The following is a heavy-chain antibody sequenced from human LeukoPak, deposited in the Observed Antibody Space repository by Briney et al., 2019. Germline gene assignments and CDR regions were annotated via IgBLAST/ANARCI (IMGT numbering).Heavy chain of an antibody. V-gene: IGHV1-69*04. CDR2: IIPILGIA. CDR3: ARDYYGSGSYHNFDY. J-gene: IGHJ4*02. D-gene: IGHD3-10*01. Sequence: GASVKVSCKASGGTFSSYAISWVRQAPGQGLEWMGRIIPILGIANYAQKFQGRVTITADKSTSTAYMELSSLRSEDTAVYYCARDYYGSGSYHNFDYWGQGTLVTVSS. CDR1: GGTFSSYA.